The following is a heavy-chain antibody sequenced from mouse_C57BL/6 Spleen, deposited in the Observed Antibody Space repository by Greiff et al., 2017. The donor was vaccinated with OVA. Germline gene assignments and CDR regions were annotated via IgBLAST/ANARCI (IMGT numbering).Heavy chain of an antibody. CDR2: ISSGSSTI. J-gene: IGHJ2*01. Sequence: EVKLVDSGGGLVKPGGSLKLSCAASGFTFSDYGMHWVRQAPEKGLEWVAYISSGSSTIYYADTVKGRFTISRDNAKNTLFLQMTSLRSEDTAMYYCASYYGSSFDYWGQGTTLTVSS. V-gene: IGHV5-17*01. D-gene: IGHD1-1*01. CDR1: GFTFSDYG. CDR3: ASYYGSSFDY.